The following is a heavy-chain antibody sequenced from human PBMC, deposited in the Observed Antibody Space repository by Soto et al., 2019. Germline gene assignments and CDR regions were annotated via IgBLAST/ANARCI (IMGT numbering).Heavy chain of an antibody. V-gene: IGHV4-4*02. CDR3: AKTIGSGSYMPF. CDR2: VYHSGRA. D-gene: IGHD3-10*01. J-gene: IGHJ4*02. Sequence: QVQLQESGPGLVKPSGTLSLTCTVSGDSISDSNWWTWVHQPPGKGLEWIGEVYHSGRANYNPSLRSRVTMSADTLKNHFNLRLSSVTAADTAVYYCAKTIGSGSYMPFWGQGTLVAVSP. CDR1: GDSISDSNW.